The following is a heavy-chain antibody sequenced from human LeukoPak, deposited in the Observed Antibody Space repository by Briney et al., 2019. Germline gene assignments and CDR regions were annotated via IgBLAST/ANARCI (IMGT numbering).Heavy chain of an antibody. Sequence: PGGSLRLSCVASGFTFSIYTMHWVRRAPGKGLETVSYISGSSSTIYYADSVKGRFTISRDNAKTSLYLQMNSLRAEDTAVYYCARGVGRASYYYYMDVWGKGTTVTVSS. CDR1: GFTFSIYT. J-gene: IGHJ6*03. V-gene: IGHV3-48*01. CDR3: ARGVGRASYYYYMDV. CDR2: ISGSSSTI. D-gene: IGHD2-21*01.